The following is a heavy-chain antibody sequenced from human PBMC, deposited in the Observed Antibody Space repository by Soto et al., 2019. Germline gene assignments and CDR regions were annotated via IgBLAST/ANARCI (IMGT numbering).Heavy chain of an antibody. CDR3: ARRAGDCSGGSCYSRF. Sequence: EVQLLESGGGLVQPGGSLRLSCAASGFTFSDYSMTWVRQAPGMGLEWVSTISGGGSTTYYSDSVEGRFVISRDNSKNTLLLQLDSLRVEDTAVYYCARRAGDCSGGSCYSRFWGQGRLVNVSS. V-gene: IGHV3-23*01. D-gene: IGHD2-15*01. CDR1: GFTFSDYS. CDR2: ISGGGSTT. J-gene: IGHJ4*02.